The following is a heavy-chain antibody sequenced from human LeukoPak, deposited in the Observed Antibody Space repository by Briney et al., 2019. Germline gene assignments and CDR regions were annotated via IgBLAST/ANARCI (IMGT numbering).Heavy chain of an antibody. CDR3: AITGVLTGFDAFDI. CDR1: GFTFSSYW. D-gene: IGHD3-9*01. Sequence: PGGSLRLSCAASGFTFSSYWMNWVRQAPGKGLEWVSRINSDGSSTSYADSVKGRFTISRDNAKNTLYLQMNSLRAEDTAVYYCAITGVLTGFDAFDIWGQGTMVTVSS. J-gene: IGHJ3*02. CDR2: INSDGSST. V-gene: IGHV3-74*01.